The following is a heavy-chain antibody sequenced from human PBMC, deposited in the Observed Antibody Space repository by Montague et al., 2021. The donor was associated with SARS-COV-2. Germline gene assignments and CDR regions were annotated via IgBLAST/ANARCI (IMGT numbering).Heavy chain of an antibody. D-gene: IGHD4-17*01. CDR1: GFSLTTGGVS. J-gene: IGHJ6*02. Sequence: PALVKPTQTLTLTCTFSGFSLTTGGVSVSWVRQPPGKALEWLAVIDWEGDTHYSTSLKTKLTISKDTTGNQVVLTVTNMDPVDTATYYCARILSRIGNYGAVFTCGLDVWGQGTTVTVSS. CDR2: IDWEGDT. V-gene: IGHV2-70*19. CDR3: ARILSRIGNYGAVFTCGLDV.